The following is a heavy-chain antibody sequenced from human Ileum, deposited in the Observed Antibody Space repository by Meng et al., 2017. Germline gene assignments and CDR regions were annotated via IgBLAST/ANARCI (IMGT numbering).Heavy chain of an antibody. D-gene: IGHD5/OR15-5a*01. Sequence: QVQLQESGPGLVKPSQTLSLTCRFSGASLSTGGYNWGWIRQQPGKGLEWIGYSYYDGSSYYNPSLKSRPIISLDASKSQFSLRLTSMTAADTAIYYCTRGGFGYSVPFDFWGQGTLVTVSS. V-gene: IGHV4-31*03. J-gene: IGHJ4*02. CDR3: TRGGFGYSVPFDF. CDR2: SYYDGSS. CDR1: GASLSTGGYN.